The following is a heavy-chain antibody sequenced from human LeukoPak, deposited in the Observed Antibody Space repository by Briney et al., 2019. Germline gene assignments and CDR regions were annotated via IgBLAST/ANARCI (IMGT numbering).Heavy chain of an antibody. CDR1: GFSFSTYA. D-gene: IGHD2-15*01. CDR2: ISGTGDST. CDR3: VEDVVVIVAAKPGI. V-gene: IGHV3-23*01. Sequence: GGSLRLSCAASGFSFSTYAMGWVRQAPGKGLELVSSISGTGDSTYYADAVKGRFTISRDNSKNTLYLQMNSLRAEDTAVYYCVEDVVVIVAAKPGIWGQGTLVTVSS. J-gene: IGHJ4*02.